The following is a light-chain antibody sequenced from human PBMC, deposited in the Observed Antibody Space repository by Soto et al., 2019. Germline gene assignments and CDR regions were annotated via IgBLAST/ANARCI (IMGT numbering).Light chain of an antibody. Sequence: DIQMTQSPSSLSASVGDRVTITCRASQSISSWFAWYQQKPGKXPXXLIYDASSLESGVPSRFSGSGSGTEFTLTISSLQPDDFATYYCQQYNSWWTFGQGTKVDIK. CDR2: DAS. V-gene: IGKV1-5*01. CDR3: QQYNSWWT. J-gene: IGKJ1*01. CDR1: QSISSW.